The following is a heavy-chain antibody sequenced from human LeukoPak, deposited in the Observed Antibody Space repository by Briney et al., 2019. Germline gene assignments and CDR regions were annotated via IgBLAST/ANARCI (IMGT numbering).Heavy chain of an antibody. CDR2: IYYSGST. CDR1: GGSISSGGYY. CDR3: ARVGCSGGSCYHNKSPFDY. Sequence: SQTLSLTCTVSGGSISSGGYYWSWIRQHPGKDLEWIGYIYYSGSTYYNPSLKSRVTISVDTSKNQFSLKLSSVTAADTAVYYCARVGCSGGSCYHNKSPFDYWGQGTLVTVSS. D-gene: IGHD2-15*01. V-gene: IGHV4-31*03. J-gene: IGHJ4*02.